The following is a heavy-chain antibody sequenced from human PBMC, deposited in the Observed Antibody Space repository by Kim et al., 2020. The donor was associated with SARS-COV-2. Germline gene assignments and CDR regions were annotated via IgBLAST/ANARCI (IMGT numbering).Heavy chain of an antibody. D-gene: IGHD5-12*01. Sequence: SPSFQGQVTLSADKSISTAYLQWSSLKASDTAMYYCARLGEMATLGHFDYWGQGTLVTVSS. J-gene: IGHJ4*02. V-gene: IGHV5-51*01. CDR3: ARLGEMATLGHFDY.